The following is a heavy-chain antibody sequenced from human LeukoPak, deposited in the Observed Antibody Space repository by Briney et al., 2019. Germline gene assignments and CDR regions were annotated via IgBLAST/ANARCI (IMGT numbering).Heavy chain of an antibody. V-gene: IGHV3-23*01. Sequence: GGSLRLSCAASGFMFSSYAMTWVRQAPGKGLEWVSSISGSGEFTDYADSVKGRFTISRDNPENTVYLQMSSLRVDDTATYFCAKVGYGDLDHWGQGVLVPVSP. J-gene: IGHJ4*02. CDR1: GFMFSSYA. D-gene: IGHD4-17*01. CDR3: AKVGYGDLDH. CDR2: ISGSGEFT.